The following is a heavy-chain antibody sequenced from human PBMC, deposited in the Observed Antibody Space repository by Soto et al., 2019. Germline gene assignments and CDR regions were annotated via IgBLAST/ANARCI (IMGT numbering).Heavy chain of an antibody. D-gene: IGHD3-22*01. CDR1: RLTVNIYA. CDR2: ISYDGSNK. V-gene: IGHV3-30-3*01. CDR3: ARDRYDSSGYNFGY. J-gene: IGHJ4*02. Sequence: PACSLRICRAASRLTVNIYAMDGVRKEQGKGLEWVAVISYDGSNKYYADSVKGRFTISRDNSKNTLYLQMNSLRAEDTAVYYCARDRYDSSGYNFGYWGQGTRLTGSS.